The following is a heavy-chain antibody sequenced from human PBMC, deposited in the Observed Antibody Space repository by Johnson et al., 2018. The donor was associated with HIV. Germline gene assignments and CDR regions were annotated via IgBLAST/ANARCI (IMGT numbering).Heavy chain of an antibody. V-gene: IGHV3-43D*03. CDR2: ISWVGGST. CDR3: PREGGRIAVAGPSRENDAFDI. D-gene: IGHD6-19*01. CDR1: GFTFDDYA. J-gene: IGHJ3*02. Sequence: VQLVESGGGVVQPGGSLRLSCAASGFTFDDYALPWVRQAPGKVLELVSHISWVGGSTYYADSLKVRFTISSDDHKNSLYLQMNSMRAEDTALYYWPREGGRIAVAGPSRENDAFDIWGQGTMVTVSS.